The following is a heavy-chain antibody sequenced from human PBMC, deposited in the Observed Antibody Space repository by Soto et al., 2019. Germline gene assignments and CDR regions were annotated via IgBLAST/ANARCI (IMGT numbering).Heavy chain of an antibody. CDR2: ISSSSSTI. CDR1: GFTFSSYS. D-gene: IGHD3-16*01. V-gene: IGHV3-48*01. J-gene: IGHJ6*03. CDR3: ARTYDYIWGSSPSYYMDV. Sequence: GGSLRLSCAASGFTFSSYSMNWVRQAPGKGLEWVSYISSSSSTIYYADSVKGRFTISRDNAKNSLYLQMNSLRAEDTAVYYCARTYDYIWGSSPSYYMDVWGKGTTVTVSS.